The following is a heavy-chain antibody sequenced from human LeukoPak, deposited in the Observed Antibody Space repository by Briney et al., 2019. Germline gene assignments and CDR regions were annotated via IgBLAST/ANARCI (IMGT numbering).Heavy chain of an antibody. CDR1: GFTFSSYG. CDR3: AKDQGQQWLDYYFDY. D-gene: IGHD6-19*01. CDR2: ISGSGGST. Sequence: GGSLRLSCAASGFTFSSYGMHWVRQAPGKGLEWVSAISGSGGSTYYADSVKGRFTISRDNSKNTLYLQMNSLRAEDTAVYYCAKDQGQQWLDYYFDYWGQGTLVTVSS. V-gene: IGHV3-23*01. J-gene: IGHJ4*02.